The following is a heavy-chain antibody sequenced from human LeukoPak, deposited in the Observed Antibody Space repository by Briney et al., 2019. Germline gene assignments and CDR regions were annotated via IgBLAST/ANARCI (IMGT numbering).Heavy chain of an antibody. Sequence: GCLRLSCAASGFTFSSYWMSWVRQAPGKGLEWVANIKQDGSEKYYVDSVKGRFTISRDNAKTSLYLQMNSLRAEDTAVYYCAAGGSGGTVTSKYMDVWGKGTTATVSS. J-gene: IGHJ6*03. CDR1: GFTFSSYW. V-gene: IGHV3-7*01. CDR3: AAGGSGGTVTSKYMDV. D-gene: IGHD4-11*01. CDR2: IKQDGSEK.